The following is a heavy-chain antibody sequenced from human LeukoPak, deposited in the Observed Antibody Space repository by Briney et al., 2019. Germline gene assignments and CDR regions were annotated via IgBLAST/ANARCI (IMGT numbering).Heavy chain of an antibody. V-gene: IGHV4-59*01. J-gene: IGHJ5*02. CDR3: ARSIAAAGTGLEPGRYNWFDP. CDR1: GGSISSYY. D-gene: IGHD6-13*01. Sequence: PSETLSLTCTVSGGSISSYYWSWIRQPPGKGLEWIGYIYYSGSTNYSPSLKSRVTISVDTSKNQFSLKLSSVTAADTAVYYCARSIAAAGTGLEPGRYNWFDPWGQGTLVTVSS. CDR2: IYYSGST.